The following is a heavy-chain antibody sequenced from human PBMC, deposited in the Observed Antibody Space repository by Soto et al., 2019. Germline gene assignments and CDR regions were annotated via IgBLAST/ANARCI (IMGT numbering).Heavy chain of an antibody. CDR1: GGSISSYY. V-gene: IGHV4-59*01. J-gene: IGHJ5*02. CDR2: IYYSGST. D-gene: IGHD6-13*01. CDR3: ARDNLGGSSSWYHWFDP. Sequence: PSETLSLTCTVSGGSISSYYWSWIRQPPGKGLEWIGYIYYSGSTNYNPSLKSRVTISVDTSKNQFSLKLSSVTAADTAVYYCARDNLGGSSSWYHWFDPWGQGTLVTVSS.